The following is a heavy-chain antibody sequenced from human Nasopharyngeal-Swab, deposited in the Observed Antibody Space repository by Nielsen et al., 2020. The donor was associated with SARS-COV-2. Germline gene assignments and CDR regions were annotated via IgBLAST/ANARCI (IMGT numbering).Heavy chain of an antibody. CDR1: GFTFSSYW. V-gene: IGHV3-7*01. CDR2: IKQDGSEK. Sequence: GASLKISCAASGFTFSSYWMSWVRQAPGKGLEWVANIKQDGSEKYYVDSVKCRFTISRDNAKNSLFLQMNSLRAEDTAVYYCAIALPDIVVKKPLVLFDYCGQGTLVTVSS. J-gene: IGHJ4*02. D-gene: IGHD2-15*01. CDR3: AIALPDIVVKKPLVLFDY.